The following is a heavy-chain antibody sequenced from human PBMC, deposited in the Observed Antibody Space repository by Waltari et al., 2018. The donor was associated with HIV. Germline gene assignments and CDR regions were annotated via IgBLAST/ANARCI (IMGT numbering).Heavy chain of an antibody. V-gene: IGHV4-59*01. Sequence: QVQLQESGPGLVKPSETLSLTCTVAGGSISSYYWSWIRQPPGKGLEWIGYIYYSGSTNYNPSLKSRVTISVDTSKNQFSLKLSSVTAADTAVYYCARAGYCSGGSCYHGAFDIWGQGTMVTVSS. CDR2: IYYSGST. CDR1: GGSISSYY. D-gene: IGHD2-15*01. CDR3: ARAGYCSGGSCYHGAFDI. J-gene: IGHJ3*02.